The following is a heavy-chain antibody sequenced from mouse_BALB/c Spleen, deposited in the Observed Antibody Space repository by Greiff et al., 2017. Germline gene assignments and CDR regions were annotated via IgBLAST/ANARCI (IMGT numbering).Heavy chain of an antibody. CDR3: TIGKVRRTPFDY. CDR1: GYTFTDYE. Sequence: VQLQESGAELVRPGASVTLSCKASGYTFTDYEMHWVKQTPVHGLEWIGAIDPETGGTAYNQKFKGKATLTADKSSSTAYMELRSLTSEDSAVYYCTIGKVRRTPFDYWGQGTTLTVSS. D-gene: IGHD2-14*01. V-gene: IGHV1-15*01. J-gene: IGHJ2*01. CDR2: IDPETGGT.